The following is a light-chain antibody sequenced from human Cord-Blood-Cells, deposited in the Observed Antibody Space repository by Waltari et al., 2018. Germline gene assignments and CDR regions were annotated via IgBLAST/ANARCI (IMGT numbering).Light chain of an antibody. CDR1: STDVGSYNL. V-gene: IGLV2-23*01. J-gene: IGLJ1*01. Sequence: QSALTQPASVSGSPEQSITISCTGTSTDVGSYNLVSWYQQHPGKAPKLMIYEGIKRPSGVSNRVAGSKSGNTASLTLSGLQAEDEADYYCCSYAGSSTYVFGPGAKVTVL. CDR2: EGI. CDR3: CSYAGSSTYV.